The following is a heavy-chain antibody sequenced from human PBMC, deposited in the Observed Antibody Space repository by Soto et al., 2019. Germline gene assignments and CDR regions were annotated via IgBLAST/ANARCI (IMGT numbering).Heavy chain of an antibody. V-gene: IGHV1-3*01. CDR2: INAGIGNM. CDR3: ARPTCTTPDCLRPYDLYGLDV. J-gene: IGHJ6*02. Sequence: RASVKVSCKTSGYTFTDFAIHWVRQTPGLSLEWMGWINAGIGNMRYSQKFQGRVSLTRDTSTSTVFMELRRLTPEDTAVYYCARPTCTTPDCLRPYDLYGLDVWGHGTTVTVSS. CDR1: GYTFTDFA. D-gene: IGHD2-8*01.